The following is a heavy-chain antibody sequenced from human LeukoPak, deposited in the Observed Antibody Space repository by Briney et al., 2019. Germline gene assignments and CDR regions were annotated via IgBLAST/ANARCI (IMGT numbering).Heavy chain of an antibody. CDR1: GGSFSGYY. CDR3: ARGVYCSGGNCFSPLDY. V-gene: IGHV4-34*01. Sequence: SETLSLTCAVYGGSFSGYYWSWIRRPPGKELEWIGEINHSGSTNYKPSLKSRVTISVDTSKNQFSLKLSSVTAADTAVYYCARGVYCSGGNCFSPLDYWGQGTLVTVSS. J-gene: IGHJ4*02. D-gene: IGHD2-15*01. CDR2: INHSGST.